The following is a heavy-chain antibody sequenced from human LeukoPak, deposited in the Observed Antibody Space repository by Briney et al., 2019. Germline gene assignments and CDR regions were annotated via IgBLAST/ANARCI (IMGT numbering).Heavy chain of an antibody. V-gene: IGHV3-23*01. D-gene: IGHD3-22*01. CDR1: GFTFSSYP. CDR3: ARALADSRGYYLGFDY. CDR2: ISGSGGST. Sequence: GSLRLSCAASGFTFSSYPMNWVRQAPGKGLEWVSAISGSGGSTYYADSVKGRFTISRDNSKNTLYLQMNSLRADDTAVYYCARALADSRGYYLGFDYWGQGTLVTVSS. J-gene: IGHJ4*02.